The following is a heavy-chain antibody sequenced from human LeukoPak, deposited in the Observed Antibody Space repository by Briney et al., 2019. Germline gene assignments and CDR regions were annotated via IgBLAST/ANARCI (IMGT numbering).Heavy chain of an antibody. CDR2: INPNSGGT. D-gene: IGHD6-19*01. V-gene: IGHV1-2*06. CDR1: GYTITGYY. Sequence: ASVKVSCKASGYTITGYYMHWVRQAPGQGLEWMGRINPNSGGTNYAQKFQGRVTMTRDTSISTAYMELSRLRSDDTAVYYCARATPGIAVANYWGQGTLVTVSS. CDR3: ARATPGIAVANY. J-gene: IGHJ4*02.